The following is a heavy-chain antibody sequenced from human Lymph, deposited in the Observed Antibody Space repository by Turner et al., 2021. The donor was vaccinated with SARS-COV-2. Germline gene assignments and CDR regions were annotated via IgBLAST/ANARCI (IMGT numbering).Heavy chain of an antibody. CDR2: ISYDGSNK. V-gene: IGHV3-30-3*01. D-gene: IGHD6-6*01. J-gene: IGHJ5*02. Sequence: QVQLVESGRGVVQPGRSLRLSCAASGFTFSSYAMHWVRQAPGKGLEWVAVISYDGSNKYYADSVKGRFTISRDNSKNTLYLQMNSLRAEDTAVYYCARSSIAARSWFDPWGQGTLVTVSS. CDR1: GFTFSSYA. CDR3: ARSSIAARSWFDP.